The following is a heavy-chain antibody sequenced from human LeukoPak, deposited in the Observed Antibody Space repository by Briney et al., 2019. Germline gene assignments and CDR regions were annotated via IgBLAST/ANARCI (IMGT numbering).Heavy chain of an antibody. CDR1: GFRFSSYA. CDR2: ISGSGGST. Sequence: GGSLRLACAASGFRFSSYAMSWVRQAPGKGLEWVSAISGSGGSTYYADSVKGRFTISRDNSKNTLYLQMNSLRAEDTAVYYCANVIAVAGPFDYWGQGTLVTVSS. CDR3: ANVIAVAGPFDY. V-gene: IGHV3-23*01. J-gene: IGHJ4*02. D-gene: IGHD6-19*01.